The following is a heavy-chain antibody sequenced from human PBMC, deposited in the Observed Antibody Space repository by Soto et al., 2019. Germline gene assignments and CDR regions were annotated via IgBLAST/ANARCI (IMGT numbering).Heavy chain of an antibody. CDR1: GFTFSNYA. CDR3: VKPPAYYIDSHAYYPV. CDR2: IGTNGGST. V-gene: IGHV3-64D*06. Sequence: GGSLRLSCSASGFTFSNYALHWVRQAPGKGLEYVSSIGTNGGSTFYAESVKGRFTFSRDNSKNTLYLQMRSLGPEDTAVYYCVKPPAYYIDSHAYYPVWGQGTLVTASS. D-gene: IGHD3-22*01. J-gene: IGHJ4*02.